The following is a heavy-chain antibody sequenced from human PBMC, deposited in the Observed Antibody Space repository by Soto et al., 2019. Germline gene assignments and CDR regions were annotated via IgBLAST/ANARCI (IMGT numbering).Heavy chain of an antibody. J-gene: IGHJ4*02. CDR2: ISGSGSII. V-gene: IGHV3-48*03. CDR1: GFTFSSYE. Sequence: EVQLVESGGGLAQPGGSLRLSCAASGFTFSSYEMNWVRQAPGKGLEWISYISGSGSIIYYADSVKGRFTISRDNAQNSLYLQMNSLRTEDTAVYYWATDKACGGDCYPDYGGQGTLVTVSS. D-gene: IGHD2-21*02. CDR3: ATDKACGGDCYPDY.